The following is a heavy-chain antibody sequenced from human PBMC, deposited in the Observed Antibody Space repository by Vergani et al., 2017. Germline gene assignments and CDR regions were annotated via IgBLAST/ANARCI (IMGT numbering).Heavy chain of an antibody. J-gene: IGHJ5*02. CDR2: ISAYNGNT. CDR3: ARDLLGYCSSTSCYTGGWFDP. CDR1: GYTFTSYG. Sequence: QVLLVQSGAEVKKPGASVKVSCKASGYTFTSYGISWVRQAPGQGLEWMGWISAYNGNTNYAQKLQGRVTMTTDTSTSTAYMELRSLRSDDTAVYYCARDLLGYCSSTSCYTGGWFDPWGQGTLVTVSS. D-gene: IGHD2-2*02. V-gene: IGHV1-18*01.